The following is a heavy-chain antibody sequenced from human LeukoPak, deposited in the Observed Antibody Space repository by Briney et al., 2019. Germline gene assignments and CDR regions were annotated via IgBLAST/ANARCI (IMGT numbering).Heavy chain of an antibody. J-gene: IGHJ3*02. Sequence: GGTPRLSCKASGFIFGDYYMNWIRQAPGKGLECLSYISSGTINHSNYADSVKGRFTISRDNARNSLYLQMNSLRGEDTAVYYCARTQLDLDGFDIWGQGTTVTVSS. D-gene: IGHD1-1*01. V-gene: IGHV3-11*06. CDR1: GFIFGDYY. CDR2: ISSGTINHS. CDR3: ARTQLDLDGFDI.